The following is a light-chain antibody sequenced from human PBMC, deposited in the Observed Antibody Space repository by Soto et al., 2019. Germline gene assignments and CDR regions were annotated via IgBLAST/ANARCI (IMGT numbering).Light chain of an antibody. CDR1: QSLLHSNGYNY. Sequence: DIVMTQSPLSLPVTPGEPASISCRSSQSLLHSNGYNYLDWYLQKPGQSPQLLIYLGSNRASGVPDRFSGSGSGPDFTLKISRVADEDVGVYYCMQDLQTQNTFGQGTKLEIK. J-gene: IGKJ2*01. CDR2: LGS. V-gene: IGKV2-28*01. CDR3: MQDLQTQNT.